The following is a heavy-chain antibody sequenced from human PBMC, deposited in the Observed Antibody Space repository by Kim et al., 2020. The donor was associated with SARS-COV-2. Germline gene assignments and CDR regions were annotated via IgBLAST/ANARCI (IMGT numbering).Heavy chain of an antibody. V-gene: IGHV4-30-4*01. Sequence: SETLSLTCTVSGGSISSGDYYWSWIRQPPGKGLEWIGYIYYSGSTYYNPSLKSRVTISVDTSKNQFSLKLSSVTAADTAVYYCARARRAGDSSGYLAALFDYWGQGTLVTVSS. CDR2: IYYSGST. D-gene: IGHD3-22*01. J-gene: IGHJ4*02. CDR1: GGSISSGDYY. CDR3: ARARRAGDSSGYLAALFDY.